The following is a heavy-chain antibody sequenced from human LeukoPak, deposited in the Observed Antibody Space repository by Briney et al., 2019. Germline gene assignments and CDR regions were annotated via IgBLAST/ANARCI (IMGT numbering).Heavy chain of an antibody. D-gene: IGHD3-9*01. CDR1: GGSISSSSYY. V-gene: IGHV4-39*01. CDR3: ATPGYRTTFDY. J-gene: IGHJ4*02. Sequence: SETLSLTCTVSGGSISSSSYYWGWIRQPPGKGLEWIGSIYYSGSTYYNPSLKSRVTISVDTSKNQFSLKLSSVTAADTAVYYCATPGYRTTFDYWGQGTLVTVSS. CDR2: IYYSGST.